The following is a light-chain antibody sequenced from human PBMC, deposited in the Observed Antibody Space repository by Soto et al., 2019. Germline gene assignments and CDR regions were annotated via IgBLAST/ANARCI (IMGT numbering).Light chain of an antibody. CDR3: CSYTTSSTLV. Sequence: QSALTQPASVSGSPGQSITISCTGTSSDVGAYNHVSWYQQHPGKAPQLIIYEVINRPSGLSNRFSASKSGNTASLTISGLQAEDEADYYCCSYTTSSTLVFGTGTRSPS. CDR2: EVI. V-gene: IGLV2-14*01. J-gene: IGLJ1*01. CDR1: SSDVGAYNH.